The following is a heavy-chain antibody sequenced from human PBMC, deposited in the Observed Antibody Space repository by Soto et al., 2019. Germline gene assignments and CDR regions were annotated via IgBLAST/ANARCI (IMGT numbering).Heavy chain of an antibody. V-gene: IGHV4-61*01. Sequence: SETLSLTCTVSGGSVSSGSYYWSWIRQPPGKGLEWIGYIYYSGSTNYNPSLRSRVTISVDRSKNQFSLTMSSVTAADTAVYYCAKNLPRTGRFDYWGQGTSVTVSS. CDR3: AKNLPRTGRFDY. CDR1: GGSVSSGSYY. CDR2: IYYSGST. J-gene: IGHJ4*02.